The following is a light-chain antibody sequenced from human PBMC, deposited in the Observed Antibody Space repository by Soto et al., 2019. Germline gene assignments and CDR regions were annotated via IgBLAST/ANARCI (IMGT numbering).Light chain of an antibody. CDR1: QSVRSNY. CDR3: EQYRDLPQT. J-gene: IGKJ1*01. V-gene: IGKV3-20*01. CDR2: NSF. Sequence: EIVLTQSPGTLSLSPGERATLSCRASQSVRSNYLAWYQQKPGQARRLLIYNSFTRATGIPDRFSGSGSGTDFTLTISKLEPEDFALYYCEQYRDLPQTFGQGTQVEIK.